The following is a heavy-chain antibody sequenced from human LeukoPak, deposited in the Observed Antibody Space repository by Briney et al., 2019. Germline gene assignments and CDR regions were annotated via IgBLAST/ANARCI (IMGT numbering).Heavy chain of an antibody. J-gene: IGHJ4*02. CDR1: GFTFSSYA. CDR2: ICCSCGST. CDR3: ARRGYSYGSDY. D-gene: IGHD5-18*01. V-gene: IGHV3-23*01. Sequence: GGSLRLSCAASGFTFSSYAMSWVRQAPGKALEWVSAICCSCGSTHYADSVKGRFTISRDNSKNTLYLQMNSLRAEDRAVYYGARRGYSYGSDYWGQGTLVTVSS.